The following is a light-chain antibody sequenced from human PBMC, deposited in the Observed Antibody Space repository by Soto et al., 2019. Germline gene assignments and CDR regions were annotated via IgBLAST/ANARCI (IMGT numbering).Light chain of an antibody. CDR1: QSVSSY. Sequence: EIVLTQSPATLSLSPGERATLSCRASQSVSSYLAWYQQKPGQAPRLLIYDASNRATGIPARFSGSGSGTDFTLTISSLEPEDFEFYYCQQHSNSPPIPFCPDPRLEI. CDR2: DAS. CDR3: QQHSNSPPIP. V-gene: IGKV3-11*01. J-gene: IGKJ5*01.